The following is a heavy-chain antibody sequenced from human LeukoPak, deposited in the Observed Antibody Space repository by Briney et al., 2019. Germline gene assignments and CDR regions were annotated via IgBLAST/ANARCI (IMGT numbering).Heavy chain of an antibody. V-gene: IGHV3-9*01. J-gene: IGHJ4*02. CDR1: GFTFDDYA. CDR2: ISWNSGSI. CDR3: AKDRYASNWYYFDY. D-gene: IGHD6-13*01. Sequence: GRSLRLSCAASGFTFDDYAMHWVRQAPGKGLEWVSGISWNSGSIGYADSVKGRFTISRDNAKNSLYLQMNNLRAEDTALYYCAKDRYASNWYYFDYWGQGTLVTVSS.